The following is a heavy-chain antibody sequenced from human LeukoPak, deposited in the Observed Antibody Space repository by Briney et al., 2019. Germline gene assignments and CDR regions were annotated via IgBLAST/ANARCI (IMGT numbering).Heavy chain of an antibody. CDR3: ARGVAAPYYFDY. V-gene: IGHV4-59*01. CDR1: GGSISSYY. Sequence: SETLSLTCTVSGGSISSYYWSWIRQPPGKGLEWIGYIYYSGSTNYNPSLKSRVTISVDTSKNQFSLKPSSVTAADTAVYYCARGVAAPYYFDYWGQGTLVTVSS. D-gene: IGHD2-15*01. J-gene: IGHJ4*02. CDR2: IYYSGST.